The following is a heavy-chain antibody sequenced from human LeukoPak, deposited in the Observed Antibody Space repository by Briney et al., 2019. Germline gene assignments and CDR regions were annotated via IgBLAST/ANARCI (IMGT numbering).Heavy chain of an antibody. Sequence: GGSLRLSCAASGFTFSSYAMSWVCQAPGKGLEWVSAISGSGGITYYADSVKGRFTISRDNSKNTLYLQMNSLRAEDTAVYYCAKDRGSSSWYYHNWFDPWGQGTLVTVSS. CDR2: ISGSGGIT. J-gene: IGHJ5*02. D-gene: IGHD6-13*01. V-gene: IGHV3-23*01. CDR3: AKDRGSSSWYYHNWFDP. CDR1: GFTFSSYA.